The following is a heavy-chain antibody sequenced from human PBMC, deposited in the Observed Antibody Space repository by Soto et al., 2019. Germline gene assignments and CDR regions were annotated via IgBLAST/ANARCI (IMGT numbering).Heavy chain of an antibody. CDR3: ARLETTPGNYYYYMDV. J-gene: IGHJ6*03. D-gene: IGHD1-1*01. CDR2: IYPGDSDT. CDR1: GYSLTYYL. Sequence: GESLKFPCQGSGYSLTYYLIRCVRQMPGQGLEWMGIIYPGDSDTRYSPSFQGQVTISADKTISSAYLQWSSLKASDTAMYYCARLETTPGNYYYYMDVWGKGTTVTVSS. V-gene: IGHV5-51*01.